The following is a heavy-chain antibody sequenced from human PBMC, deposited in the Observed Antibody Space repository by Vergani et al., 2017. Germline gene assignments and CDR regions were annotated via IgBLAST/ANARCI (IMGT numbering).Heavy chain of an antibody. Sequence: EVQLVQSGAEVKKPGATVKISCKVSGYTFTDYYMHWVQQAPGKGLEWMGLVDPEDGETIYAEKFQGRVTMTRDTSTSTVYMELSSLRSEDTAVYYCARGVEMATTNRNAHFDYWGQGTLVTVSS. CDR2: VDPEDGET. D-gene: IGHD5-24*01. J-gene: IGHJ4*02. V-gene: IGHV1-69-2*01. CDR3: ARGVEMATTNRNAHFDY. CDR1: GYTFTDYY.